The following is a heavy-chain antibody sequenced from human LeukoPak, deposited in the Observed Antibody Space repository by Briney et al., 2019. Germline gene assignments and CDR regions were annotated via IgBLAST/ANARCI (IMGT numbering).Heavy chain of an antibody. CDR2: ISYDGSNK. J-gene: IGHJ6*03. CDR1: GFSFSDYN. V-gene: IGHV3-30*03. Sequence: GGSLRLSCAASGFSFSDYNIDWVRQARGKGLEWVAVISYDGSNKYYADSVKGRFTISRDNSKNTLYLQMNSLRAEDTAVYYRARGREGYYHYYYMDVWGKGSTVTVSS. D-gene: IGHD1-26*01. CDR3: ARGREGYYHYYYMDV.